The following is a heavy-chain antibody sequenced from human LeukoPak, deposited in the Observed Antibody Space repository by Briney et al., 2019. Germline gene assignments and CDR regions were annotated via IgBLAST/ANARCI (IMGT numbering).Heavy chain of an antibody. V-gene: IGHV4-59*01. D-gene: IGHD1-1*01. CDR1: GGSMSSYY. CDR3: TRVGPSLHWNPDY. Sequence: SETLSLTCTVSGGSMSSYYWMWIRQPPGKGLEWIGSISYNGKPNHNPSLKSRVTISVDTSKNQFSLKLSSVTAADTAVYYCTRVGPSLHWNPDYWGQGTLVTVSS. J-gene: IGHJ4*02. CDR2: ISYNGKP.